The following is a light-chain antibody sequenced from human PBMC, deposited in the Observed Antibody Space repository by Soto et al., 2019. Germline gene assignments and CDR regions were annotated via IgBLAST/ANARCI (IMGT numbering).Light chain of an antibody. CDR2: LKSDGSH. V-gene: IGLV4-69*01. Sequence: QPVLTQSPSASASLGASVKLTCTLSSGHNTYSIAWHQQQPEKGPRFLMKLKSDGSHSRGDGIPDRFSGSSSGAERYLTISSPQSEDEADYYCQTWATGIQVLGGGTKLTVL. CDR1: SGHNTYS. CDR3: QTWATGIQV. J-gene: IGLJ2*01.